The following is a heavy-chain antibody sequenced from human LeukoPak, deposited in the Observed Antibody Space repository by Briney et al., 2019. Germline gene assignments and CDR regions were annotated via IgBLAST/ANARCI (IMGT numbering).Heavy chain of an antibody. CDR1: GGTFSSFG. CDR2: FIPVFGTP. CDR3: ATDYGSGTYYNAITLDP. Sequence: SVKVSCKASGGTFSSFGISWVRQAPGQGLEWMGEFIPVFGTPNYARKFQGRVTITADGSTSTGYMELSSLRSEDTAVYYCATDYGSGTYYNAITLDPWGQGTLVTVSS. D-gene: IGHD3-10*01. J-gene: IGHJ5*02. V-gene: IGHV1-69*13.